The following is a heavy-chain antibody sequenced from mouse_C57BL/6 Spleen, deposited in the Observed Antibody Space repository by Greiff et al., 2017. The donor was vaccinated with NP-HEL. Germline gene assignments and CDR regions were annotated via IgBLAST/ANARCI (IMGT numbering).Heavy chain of an antibody. J-gene: IGHJ4*01. CDR3: ARQEIYYGYGGAMDY. D-gene: IGHD2-2*01. Sequence: DVMLVESGGGLVQPGGSLKLSCAASGFTFSDYYMYWVRQTPEKRLEWVAYISNGGGSTYYPATVKGRFHISRDNAKNTLYLQMSRLKSEDTAMYYCARQEIYYGYGGAMDYWGQGTSVTVSS. V-gene: IGHV5-12*01. CDR2: ISNGGGST. CDR1: GFTFSDYY.